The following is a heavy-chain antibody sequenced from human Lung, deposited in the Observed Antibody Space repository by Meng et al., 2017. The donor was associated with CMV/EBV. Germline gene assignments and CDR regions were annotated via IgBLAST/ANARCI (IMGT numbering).Heavy chain of an antibody. CDR1: GFPFRSYA. Sequence: GEXXKISCAASGFPFRSYAMSWVRQAPGKGLEWVSSISGSVGNTYYEDSVKGRFTISRDNSGDTLYMQMSSLRAEDTAVYYCAREEAMVGYYTNWFDAWGQGXLVTVSS. CDR3: AREEAMVGYYTNWFDA. CDR2: ISGSVGNT. V-gene: IGHV3-23*01. J-gene: IGHJ5*02. D-gene: IGHD5-18*01.